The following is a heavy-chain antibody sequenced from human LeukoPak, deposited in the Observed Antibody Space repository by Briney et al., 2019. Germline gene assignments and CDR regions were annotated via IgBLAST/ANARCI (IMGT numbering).Heavy chain of an antibody. V-gene: IGHV4-59*08. CDR3: ARVTYDFWSGYYNWFDP. D-gene: IGHD3-3*01. CDR1: GDSISIYY. J-gene: IGHJ5*02. CDR2: IYNSGST. Sequence: SETLSLTCSVSGDSISIYYWSWIRQPPGKGLEWIGYIYNSGSTNYNPSLKSRVTISVDTSKNQFSLKLSSVTAADTAVYYCARVTYDFWSGYYNWFDPWGQGTLVTVSS.